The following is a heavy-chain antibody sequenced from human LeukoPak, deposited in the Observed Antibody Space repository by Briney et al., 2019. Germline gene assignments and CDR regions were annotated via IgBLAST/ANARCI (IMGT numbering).Heavy chain of an antibody. Sequence: PSETLSLTCAVSGGSISSGGYSWSWIRQPPGKGLEWIGYIYHSGSTSYNPSLKSRVTISVDRSKTQFSLKLSSVTAADTAVYYCATSIVGANHEYYFDYWGQGTLVTVSS. CDR1: GGSISSGGYS. V-gene: IGHV4-30-2*01. CDR3: ATSIVGANHEYYFDY. CDR2: IYHSGST. D-gene: IGHD1-26*01. J-gene: IGHJ4*02.